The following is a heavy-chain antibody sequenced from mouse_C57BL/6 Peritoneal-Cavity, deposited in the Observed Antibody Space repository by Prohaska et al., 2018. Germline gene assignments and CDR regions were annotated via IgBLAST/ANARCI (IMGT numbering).Heavy chain of an antibody. CDR3: ARYEKNDYDGYFDV. Sequence: QVQLQQPGAELVKPGASVKLSCKASGYTFTSYWMHWVKQRPGHGLEWIGMIHPNSGSTNYNEKFKSKATLTVDKSSSTAYMQLSSLTSEDSAVYYCARYEKNDYDGYFDVWGTGTTVTVSS. D-gene: IGHD2-4*01. V-gene: IGHV1-64*01. CDR2: IHPNSGST. J-gene: IGHJ1*03. CDR1: GYTFTSYW.